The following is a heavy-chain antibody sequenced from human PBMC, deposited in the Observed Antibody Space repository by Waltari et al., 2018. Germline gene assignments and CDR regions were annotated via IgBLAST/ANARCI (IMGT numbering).Heavy chain of an antibody. CDR2: VYYSGST. V-gene: IGHV4-39*02. D-gene: IGHD3-16*01. Sequence: QLQLQESGPGLVKPSETLSLTCIVSGDSIERSGYSWGSIRRPPGKGLEWIGGVYYSGSTFYDPSLKSRVTISVDTSKNHFSLKLSSVTAADTAVYYCARPNSSTLGGGFDYWGQGTLVTVSS. J-gene: IGHJ4*02. CDR1: GDSIERSGYS. CDR3: ARPNSSTLGGGFDY.